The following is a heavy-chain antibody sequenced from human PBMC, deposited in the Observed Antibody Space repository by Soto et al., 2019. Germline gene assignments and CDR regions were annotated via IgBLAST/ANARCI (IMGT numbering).Heavy chain of an antibody. Sequence: QVQLQESGPGLVKPSQTLSLSCSVSGGSISSGDYYWTWIRQHPGKGPEWIGYIFYSGSTSYNPSLQSRVTISVDTSKNQFSLTVTSVTAADTAVYYCATLRRWTVVDHWGQGVLVAVSP. CDR1: GGSISSGDYY. CDR2: IFYSGST. D-gene: IGHD6-19*01. J-gene: IGHJ4*02. CDR3: ATLRRWTVVDH. V-gene: IGHV4-31*03.